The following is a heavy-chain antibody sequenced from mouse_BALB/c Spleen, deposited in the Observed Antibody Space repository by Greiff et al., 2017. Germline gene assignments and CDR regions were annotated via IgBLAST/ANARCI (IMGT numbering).Heavy chain of an antibody. CDR3: ARTYGSLYYFDY. CDR2: IDPANGNT. CDR1: GFNIKDTY. D-gene: IGHD1-1*01. Sequence: VQLQQSGAELVKPGASVKLSCTASGFNIKDTYMHWVKQRPEQGLEWIGRIDPANGNTKYDPKFQGKATITADTSSNTAYLQLSSLTSEDTAVYYCARTYGSLYYFDYWGQGTTLTVSS. J-gene: IGHJ2*01. V-gene: IGHV14-3*02.